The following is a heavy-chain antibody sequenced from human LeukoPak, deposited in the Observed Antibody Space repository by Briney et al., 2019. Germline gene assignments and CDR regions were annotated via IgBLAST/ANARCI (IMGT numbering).Heavy chain of an antibody. Sequence: GGSLRLSCAASGFTVSTNYMSWVRQAPVKGLEWVSSISSSSSYIYYADSVKGRFTISRDNAKNSLYLQMNSLRAEDTAVYYCARDSRYYYDSSGYYGEYYYYGMDVWGQGTTVTVSS. CDR3: ARDSRYYYDSSGYYGEYYYYGMDV. J-gene: IGHJ6*02. D-gene: IGHD3-22*01. CDR1: GFTVSTNY. V-gene: IGHV3-21*01. CDR2: ISSSSSYI.